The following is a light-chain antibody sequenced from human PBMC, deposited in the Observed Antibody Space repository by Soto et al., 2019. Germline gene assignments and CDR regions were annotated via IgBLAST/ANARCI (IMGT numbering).Light chain of an antibody. CDR1: QSVGTK. Sequence: VVTQAPATLSVSPGERATLSCRASQSVGTKLAWYQQKPGQAPRLLIYGASNRATGIPARFSGSGSGTEFTLTISSLQSEDFAVYCCQQYNDWPLTFGGGTKV. CDR2: GAS. J-gene: IGKJ4*01. CDR3: QQYNDWPLT. V-gene: IGKV3D-15*01.